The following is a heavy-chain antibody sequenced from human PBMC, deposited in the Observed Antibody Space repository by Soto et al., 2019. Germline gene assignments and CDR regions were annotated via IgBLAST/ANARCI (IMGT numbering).Heavy chain of an antibody. CDR2: IYWDDDK. CDR1: GFSLTTSGVG. Sequence: QITLNESGPTQVKPRQTLTLTCTFSGFSLTTSGVGVGWIRQSPVKAPEWLALIYWDDDKRYSQSLKSRLTITKDTSKNQVVLTMADLDPADTATYYCAHRVLRTVFGLVTTTAIYFDFWGQGTPVAVSS. V-gene: IGHV2-5*02. D-gene: IGHD3-3*01. J-gene: IGHJ4*02. CDR3: AHRVLRTVFGLVTTTAIYFDF.